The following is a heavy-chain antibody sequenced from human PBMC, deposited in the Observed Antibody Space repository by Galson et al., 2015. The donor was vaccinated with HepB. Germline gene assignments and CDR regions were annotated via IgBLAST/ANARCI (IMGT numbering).Heavy chain of an antibody. CDR2: FYPGDSDA. CDR1: GYSFSNYW. CDR3: ARNTGNSGIHDAFNI. J-gene: IGHJ3*02. D-gene: IGHD4-23*01. V-gene: IGHV5-51*01. Sequence: QSGAEVKKPGESLKISCQASGYSFSNYWIGWVRQMPGVGLEWMGSFYPGDSDARYSPSFQGQVTISADKSSSIAYLQWSSLKASDTAKYYCARNTGNSGIHDAFNIWGQGTLVTVSS.